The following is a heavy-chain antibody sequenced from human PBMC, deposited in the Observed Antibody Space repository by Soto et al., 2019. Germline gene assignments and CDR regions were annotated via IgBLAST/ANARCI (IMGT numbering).Heavy chain of an antibody. CDR1: GGSISSYY. J-gene: IGHJ4*02. D-gene: IGHD5-18*01. Sequence: QVQLQESGPGLVKPSETLSLTCTVSGGSISSYYWSWIRQSPGKGLEWIGYSYYSGSTKYNPSLKSRVTISVDTSKNQCSLKLSAVTAADTAVYNCARGRGDTAMAWYYWGQGTLVTVSS. CDR2: SYYSGST. V-gene: IGHV4-59*01. CDR3: ARGRGDTAMAWYY.